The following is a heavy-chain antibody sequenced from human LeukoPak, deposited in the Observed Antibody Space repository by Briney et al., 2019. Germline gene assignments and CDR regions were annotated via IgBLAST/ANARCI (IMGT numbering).Heavy chain of an antibody. CDR1: GGSFSGYY. CDR3: ARGGIYYYGSGRRYYFDY. D-gene: IGHD3-10*01. V-gene: IGHV4-34*01. Sequence: SETLSLTCAVYGGSFSGYYWSWIRQPPGKGLEWIGEINHSGSTNYNPPLKSRVTISLDTSKNQFSLKLSSVTAADTAVYYCARGGIYYYGSGRRYYFDYWGQGTLVTVS. CDR2: INHSGST. J-gene: IGHJ4*02.